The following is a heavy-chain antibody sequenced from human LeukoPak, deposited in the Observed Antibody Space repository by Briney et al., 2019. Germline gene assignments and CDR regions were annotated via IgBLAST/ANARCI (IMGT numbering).Heavy chain of an antibody. V-gene: IGHV4-34*01. CDR1: GGSFSGYY. D-gene: IGHD1-26*01. Sequence: TSETLSLTCAAFGGSFSGYYWHWIRQPPGKGLEWIGEINHSGSTNYNPSLKSRVTISVDTSKNQFSLSLSSVTAADTAVYYCARISGSYSSYWGQGTLVTVSS. CDR2: INHSGST. CDR3: ARISGSYSSY. J-gene: IGHJ4*02.